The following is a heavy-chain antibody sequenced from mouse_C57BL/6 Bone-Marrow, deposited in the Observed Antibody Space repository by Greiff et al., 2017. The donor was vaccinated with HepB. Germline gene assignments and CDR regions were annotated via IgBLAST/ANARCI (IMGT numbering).Heavy chain of an antibody. Sequence: EVQLQQSGPELVKPGASVKMSCKASGYTFTDYNMHWVKQSHGKSLEWIGYINPNNGGTSYNQKFKGKATLTVNKSSSTAYMELRSLTSEDSAVYYCAVTTVVPWYFDVWGTGTTVTVSS. V-gene: IGHV1-22*01. D-gene: IGHD1-1*01. CDR2: INPNNGGT. CDR3: AVTTVVPWYFDV. CDR1: GYTFTDYN. J-gene: IGHJ1*03.